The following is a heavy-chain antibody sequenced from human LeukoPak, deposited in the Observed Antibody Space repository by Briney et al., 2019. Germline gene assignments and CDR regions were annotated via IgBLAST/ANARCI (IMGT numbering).Heavy chain of an antibody. J-gene: IGHJ4*02. Sequence: SETLSLTCTVSGGSISSDYWRWIRQPPGKGLEWIGYIYYSGSTNYNPSLKSRVTISIDTSKNQFSLRLNSVTTADTAVYYCARDRDHLYGYFDFWGQGTLVTVPS. D-gene: IGHD4-17*01. V-gene: IGHV4-59*01. CDR1: GGSISSDY. CDR2: IYYSGST. CDR3: ARDRDHLYGYFDF.